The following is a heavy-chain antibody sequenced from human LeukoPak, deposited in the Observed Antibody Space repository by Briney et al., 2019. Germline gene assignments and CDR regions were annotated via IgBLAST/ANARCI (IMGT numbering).Heavy chain of an antibody. CDR3: ARGMGGYSYGSLPYNWFDP. Sequence: ASVKVSCKASGYTFTGYYMHWARQAPGQGLEWMGWINPNSGGTNYAQRFQGRVTMTRDTSISTAYMELSRLRSDDTAVYYCARGMGGYSYGSLPYNWFDPWGQGTLVTVSS. J-gene: IGHJ5*02. CDR2: INPNSGGT. V-gene: IGHV1-2*02. CDR1: GYTFTGYY. D-gene: IGHD5-18*01.